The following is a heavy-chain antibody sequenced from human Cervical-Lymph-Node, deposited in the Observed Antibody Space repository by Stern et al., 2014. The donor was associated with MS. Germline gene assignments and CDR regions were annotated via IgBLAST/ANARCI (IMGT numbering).Heavy chain of an antibody. CDR1: GYTFSDYY. Sequence: VQLVQSGTDVKKPGASAKVSCEASGYTFSDYYIHWVRQAPGQGLEWMGGINPATGATTYAQNFQGRVTMTRDTSISTAYMILSRLSSDDTAVYFCARDLADYRYYFDSWGPGTLVIVSS. V-gene: IGHV1-2*02. CDR2: INPATGAT. CDR3: ARDLADYRYYFDS. D-gene: IGHD4-11*01. J-gene: IGHJ4*02.